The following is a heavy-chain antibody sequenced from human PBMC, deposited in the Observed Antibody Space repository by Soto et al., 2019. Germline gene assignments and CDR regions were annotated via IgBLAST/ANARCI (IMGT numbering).Heavy chain of an antibody. V-gene: IGHV3-74*01. J-gene: IGHJ6*02. Sequence: EVQLVESGGGLVQPGGSLRLSCAASGFTFSSYWMHWVRQAPGKGRVWVSRINSDGSSTSYADSVKGRFTISRDNAKKTLYLQMNSLRAEDTAVYYCAKGGSGIMDVWGQGTTVTVSS. D-gene: IGHD3-10*01. CDR2: INSDGSST. CDR3: AKGGSGIMDV. CDR1: GFTFSSYW.